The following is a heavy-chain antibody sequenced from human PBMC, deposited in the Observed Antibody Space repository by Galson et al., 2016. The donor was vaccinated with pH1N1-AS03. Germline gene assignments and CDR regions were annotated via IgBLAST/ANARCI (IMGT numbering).Heavy chain of an antibody. CDR1: GYTFSDYY. J-gene: IGHJ4*02. Sequence: SVKVSCKASGYTFSDYYMHWVRQAPGQGLEWMGWINPSSGGTKSGQKFQGRVTMTTDTSISTAYMEVTGLRGDDTAVYYCATLTPGYTSGGGSVDYWGQGSQVTVSS. D-gene: IGHD5-18*01. CDR3: ATLTPGYTSGGGSVDY. V-gene: IGHV1-2*02. CDR2: INPSSGGT.